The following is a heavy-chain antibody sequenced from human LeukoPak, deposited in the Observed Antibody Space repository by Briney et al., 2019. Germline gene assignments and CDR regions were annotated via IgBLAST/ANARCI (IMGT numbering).Heavy chain of an antibody. V-gene: IGHV1-8*02. CDR2: MNPNSGNT. D-gene: IGHD2-2*01. J-gene: IGHJ6*02. Sequence: ASVKVSCKASGYTFTGYYMHWVRQAPGQGLEWMGWMNPNSGNTGYAQKFQGRVTMTRNTSISTAYMELSSLRSEDTAVYYCARVSPAATGDYGMDVWGQGTTVTVSS. CDR3: ARVSPAATGDYGMDV. CDR1: GYTFTGYY.